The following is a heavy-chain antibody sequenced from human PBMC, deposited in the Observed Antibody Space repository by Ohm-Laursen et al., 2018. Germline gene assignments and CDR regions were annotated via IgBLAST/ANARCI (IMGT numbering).Heavy chain of an antibody. CDR3: ARVGWELLQRFDP. J-gene: IGHJ5*02. Sequence: SVKVSCKASGYTFTGYYMHWVRQAPGQGLEWMGWINPNSGGTNYAQKFQGRVTMTRDTSISTAYTELSRLRSDDTAVYYCARVGWELLQRFDPWGQGTLVTVSS. CDR1: GYTFTGYY. V-gene: IGHV1-2*02. D-gene: IGHD1-26*01. CDR2: INPNSGGT.